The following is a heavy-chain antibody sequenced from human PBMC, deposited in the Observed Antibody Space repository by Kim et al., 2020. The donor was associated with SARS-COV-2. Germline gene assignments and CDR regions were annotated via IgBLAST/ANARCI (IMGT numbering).Heavy chain of an antibody. J-gene: IGHJ4*02. Sequence: GGSLRLSCAASGFTFNNYWMSWVRQAPGKGLEWVANIKLDGSEKYYVDSVKGRFTISRDNAKNSLYLQMNSLRAEDTAVYYCARGDTKYTSSWTTELDYWGQGTLVTVSS. V-gene: IGHV3-7*03. CDR1: GFTFNNYW. CDR2: IKLDGSEK. D-gene: IGHD6-13*01. CDR3: ARGDTKYTSSWTTELDY.